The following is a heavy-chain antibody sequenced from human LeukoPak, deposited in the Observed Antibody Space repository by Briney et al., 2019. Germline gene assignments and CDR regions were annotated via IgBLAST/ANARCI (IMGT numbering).Heavy chain of an antibody. Sequence: SETLSLTCTVSGYSITSGYFWGWIRQPPGKGRELIGTIYHGGSSYSHPSLQSRVTISVDTSKNQFSLKLISMTAADTAVYYCARLPGDFWSAYYADSWGQGTLVTVSS. D-gene: IGHD3-3*01. J-gene: IGHJ4*02. CDR3: ARLPGDFWSAYYADS. V-gene: IGHV4-38-2*02. CDR1: GYSITSGYF. CDR2: IYHGGSS.